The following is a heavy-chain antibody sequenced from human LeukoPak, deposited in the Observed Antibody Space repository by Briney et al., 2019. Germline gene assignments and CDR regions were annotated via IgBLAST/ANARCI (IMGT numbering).Heavy chain of an antibody. CDR3: ASLYGSGSYYYWFDP. V-gene: IGHV5-51*01. CDR1: GYSFTSYW. CDR2: IYPGDSDT. D-gene: IGHD3-10*01. J-gene: IGHJ5*02. Sequence: GESLKISCKGSGYSFTSYWIGGVRQMPGKGLEWMGIIYPGDSDTRYSPSFQGQVTISADKSISTAYLQWSSLKASDTAMYYCASLYGSGSYYYWFDPWGQGTLVTVSS.